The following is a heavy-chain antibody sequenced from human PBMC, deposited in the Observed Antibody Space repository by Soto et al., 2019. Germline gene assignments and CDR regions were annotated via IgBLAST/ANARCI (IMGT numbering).Heavy chain of an antibody. V-gene: IGHV1-69*06. D-gene: IGHD2-8*01. CDR1: GDTFTTNS. CDR3: ARGLLYATTYFDY. CDR2: IIPVVGTT. Sequence: QVQLVQSGAEVKKPGSSVKVSCKASGDTFTTNSLNWVRQAPGQGLEWMGGIIPVVGTTKYAQKYQDRVTITGAKSTNTAYMELSRLSSDDTAVYYCARGLLYATTYFDYWGQGTPVTVSS. J-gene: IGHJ4*02.